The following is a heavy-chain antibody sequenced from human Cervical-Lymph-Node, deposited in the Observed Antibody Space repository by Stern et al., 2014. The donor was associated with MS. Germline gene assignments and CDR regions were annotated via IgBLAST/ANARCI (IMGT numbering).Heavy chain of an antibody. D-gene: IGHD3-10*01. CDR3: ARLPPYYGTGSPPFP. J-gene: IGHJ5*02. CDR2: TFYSGAT. Sequence: QVQLQESGPGLVKPSETLSLTCSVSGASVSGGSYYWSWIRQPPGKGLEWIGYTFYSGATNYNSSLKSRVTISIDTSKNQLSLTMTFMTAADTAVYYCARLPPYYGTGSPPFPWGQGTLVTVSS. CDR1: GASVSGGSYY. V-gene: IGHV4-61*01.